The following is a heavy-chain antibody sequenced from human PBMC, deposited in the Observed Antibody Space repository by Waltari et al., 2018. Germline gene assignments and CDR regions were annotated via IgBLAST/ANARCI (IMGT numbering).Heavy chain of an antibody. CDR1: GYSVSSAYP. D-gene: IGHD5-18*01. Sequence: QVQLQESGPGLVKPSETLSLACIFSGYSVSSAYPWGWLRNPPGKGLEWIGTISHSGTTSYNPSLKSRVTISVDTSKNQFSLKLSSVTAADTAIYYCAREATRGYSYGPEDYWFDPWGQGTLVTVSS. CDR3: AREATRGYSYGPEDYWFDP. CDR2: ISHSGTT. J-gene: IGHJ5*02. V-gene: IGHV4-38-2*02.